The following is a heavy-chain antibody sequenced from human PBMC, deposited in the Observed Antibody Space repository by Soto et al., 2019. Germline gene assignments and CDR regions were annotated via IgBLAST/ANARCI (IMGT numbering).Heavy chain of an antibody. J-gene: IGHJ4*02. D-gene: IGHD6-13*01. CDR3: AKEPPGPIAAAGDLFDY. CDR1: GFTFSSYA. Sequence: GGSLRLSCAASGFTFSSYAMSWVRQAPGKGLEWVSAISGSGGSTYYADSVKGRFTISRDNSKNTLYLQMNSLRAEDTAVYYCAKEPPGPIAAAGDLFDYWGQGTLVTVSS. V-gene: IGHV3-23*01. CDR2: ISGSGGST.